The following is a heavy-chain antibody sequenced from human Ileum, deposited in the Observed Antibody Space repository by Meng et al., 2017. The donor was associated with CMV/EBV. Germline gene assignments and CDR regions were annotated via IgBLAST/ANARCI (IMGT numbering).Heavy chain of an antibody. D-gene: IGHD5/OR15-5a*01. V-gene: IGHV2-5*09. Sequence: QVSLKESRPTVWKPTQTLTLTCSVPGFSLSTTGLGVGWIRQPPGKALEWLALSYCDNEQRYHPSLKSRLTITKDTSNVVLTLTNVDPVDTATYYCGQSLLSVFSRSSVHVDKWGPGTLVTVSS. CDR2: SYCDNEQ. CDR1: GFSLSTTGLG. J-gene: IGHJ4*02. CDR3: GQSLLSVFSRSSVHVDK.